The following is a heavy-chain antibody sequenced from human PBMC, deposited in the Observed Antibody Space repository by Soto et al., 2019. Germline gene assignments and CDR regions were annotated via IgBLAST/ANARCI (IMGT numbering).Heavy chain of an antibody. Sequence: QVQLVQSGAEVKKPGASVKVSCKASGYTFTTYGITWVRQAPGQGLEWMGWIRAYSGNTNYAQNLQGRLTVTPDPYTNTAYMDLRSLRSDDTAVYYCASVVKAGDYGDYGRYYFDYWGHGTLVTVSS. CDR2: IRAYSGNT. CDR3: ASVVKAGDYGDYGRYYFDY. D-gene: IGHD4-17*01. J-gene: IGHJ4*01. CDR1: GYTFTTYG. V-gene: IGHV1-18*04.